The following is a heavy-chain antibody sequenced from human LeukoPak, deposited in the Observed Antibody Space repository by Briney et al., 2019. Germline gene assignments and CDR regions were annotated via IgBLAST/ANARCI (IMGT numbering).Heavy chain of an antibody. Sequence: SETLSLACAVYGGSFSGYYWSWIRQPPGKGLEWVGEINHSGSTNYNPSLKSRVTISVDTSKNQFSLKLSSVTAADTAVYYCARSPYNILTGYFYFDYWGHGTLVTVSS. V-gene: IGHV4-34*01. D-gene: IGHD3-9*01. CDR2: INHSGST. CDR3: ARSPYNILTGYFYFDY. J-gene: IGHJ4*01. CDR1: GGSFSGYY.